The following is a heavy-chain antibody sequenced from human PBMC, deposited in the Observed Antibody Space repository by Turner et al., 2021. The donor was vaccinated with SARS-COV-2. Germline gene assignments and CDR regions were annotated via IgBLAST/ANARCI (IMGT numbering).Heavy chain of an antibody. J-gene: IGHJ4*02. D-gene: IGHD6-19*01. CDR1: SGSISSSAYY. CDR2: FFYSGST. Sequence: QLQLQESGPGLVKPSETLSLPCTVSSGSISSSAYYWGWIRQPPGKGLEWIGSFFYSGSTYYSPSLKSRITISADTSKNQFSLNLSSVTAADTAVYYCARQVSILGRWLAPFDSWGQGTLVTVSS. V-gene: IGHV4-39*01. CDR3: ARQVSILGRWLAPFDS.